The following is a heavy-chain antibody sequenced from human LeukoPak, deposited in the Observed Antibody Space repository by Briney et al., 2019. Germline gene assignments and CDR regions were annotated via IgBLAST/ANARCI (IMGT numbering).Heavy chain of an antibody. CDR2: IIPIFGTA. Sequence: ASVKVCCKASGGTFSSYGISWVRQAPGQGLEWMGGIIPIFGTANYAQKFQGRVTITADESTSTAYMELSSLRSEDTAVYYCARGGDIVVVPAAMIPRYLNGDYHRADYFQPWGQGTLVTVPS. V-gene: IGHV1-69*13. D-gene: IGHD2-2*01. J-gene: IGHJ1*01. CDR3: ARGGDIVVVPAAMIPRYLNGDYHRADYFQP. CDR1: GGTFSSYG.